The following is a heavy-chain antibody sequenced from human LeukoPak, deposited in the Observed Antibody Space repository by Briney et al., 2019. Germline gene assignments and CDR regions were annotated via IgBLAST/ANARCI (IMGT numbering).Heavy chain of an antibody. V-gene: IGHV4-39*01. Sequence: SETLSLTCTVSGGSISSSSYYWGWIRQPPGKGLEWIGSIYYSGSTYYNPSLKSRVTISVDTSKNQFSLKLSSVTAADTAVYYCASIAVATYTQKDYFDYWGQGTLVTVSS. CDR1: GGSISSSSYY. D-gene: IGHD6-19*01. CDR3: ASIAVATYTQKDYFDY. J-gene: IGHJ4*02. CDR2: IYYSGST.